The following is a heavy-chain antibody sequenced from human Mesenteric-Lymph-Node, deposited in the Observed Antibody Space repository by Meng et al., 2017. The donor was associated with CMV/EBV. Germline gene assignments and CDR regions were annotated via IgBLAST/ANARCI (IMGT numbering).Heavy chain of an antibody. CDR1: GFTFSSYA. CDR2: ISYSGRGST. J-gene: IGHJ4*02. D-gene: IGHD4-17*01. Sequence: LRLSCAASGFTFSSYAMSWVRQSPDKGLEWIGYISYSGRGSTYYNPSLKSRVAISADASKNQFSLRLRSVTAADTAIYYCAREVTNWGQGILVTVSS. CDR3: AREVTN. V-gene: IGHV4-30-4*08.